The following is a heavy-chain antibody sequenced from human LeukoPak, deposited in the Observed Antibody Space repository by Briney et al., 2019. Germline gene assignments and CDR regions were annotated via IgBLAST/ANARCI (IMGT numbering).Heavy chain of an antibody. J-gene: IGHJ4*02. CDR2: ISLSGVT. Sequence: SETLSLTCGVSGXSISSTNWWSWVRQPPGQGLEWIGEISLSGVTNYNPSLKSRVTMSLDRSKNHLSLTLTSVTAADTAVYYCSRESGAFSPFGYWGQGTLVTVSS. V-gene: IGHV4-4*02. CDR3: SRESGAFSPFGY. CDR1: GXSISSTNW. D-gene: IGHD1-26*01.